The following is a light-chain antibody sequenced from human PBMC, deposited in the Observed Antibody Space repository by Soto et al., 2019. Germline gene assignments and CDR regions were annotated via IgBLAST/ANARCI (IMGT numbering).Light chain of an antibody. CDR3: QQYNNWPRT. CDR1: QSVSSN. CDR2: GAS. V-gene: IGKV3-15*01. Sequence: ETVMTQSPVTLSVSPGERATLSCWASQSVSSNLAWYQQKPGQAPRLLMYGASTRATGIPARFSGSGSGTEFTLTISSLQSEDFAVYYCQQYNNWPRTFGQGTKVDIK. J-gene: IGKJ1*01.